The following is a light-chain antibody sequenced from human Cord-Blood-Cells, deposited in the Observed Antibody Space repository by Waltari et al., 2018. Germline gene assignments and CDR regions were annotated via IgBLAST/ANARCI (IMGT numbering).Light chain of an antibody. J-gene: IGKJ2*01. CDR3: MQALQTPYT. Sequence: IAMTQSPLSLPVTPGVPASISSRSMQSLLHSNGYNYLDWYLQKQGQSPQLLIYLGSNRASGVPDRFSGSGSGTDFTLKISRVEAEDVGVYYCMQALQTPYTLGQGTKLEIK. V-gene: IGKV2-28*01. CDR2: LGS. CDR1: QSLLHSNGYNY.